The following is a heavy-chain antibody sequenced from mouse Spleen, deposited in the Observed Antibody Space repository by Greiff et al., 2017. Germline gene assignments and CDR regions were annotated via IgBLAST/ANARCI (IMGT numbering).Heavy chain of an antibody. CDR3: ARELRRGYFDY. V-gene: IGHV3-6*01. J-gene: IGHJ2*01. D-gene: IGHD1-1*01. CDR1: GYSITSGYF. CDR2: ISYAGSN. Sequence: EVHLVESGPGLVKPSQSLSLTCSVTGYSITSGYFWNWIRQFPGNKLEWVGYISYAGSNNYNPSLKNRISITRDTSKNQFFLKLNSVTTEDTATYYCARELRRGYFDYWGQGTTLTVSS.